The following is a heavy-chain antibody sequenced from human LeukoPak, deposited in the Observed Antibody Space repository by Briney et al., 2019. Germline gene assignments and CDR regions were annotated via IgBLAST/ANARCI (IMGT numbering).Heavy chain of an antibody. Sequence: ASVKVSCKASGYTFTSYGISWVRQAPGQGLEWMGWISAYNGNTNYAQKLQGRVTMTTDTSTSTAYMELRSLRSDDTAVYYCARATHCSSTSCYPSPTVRYYYYYMDVWGKGTTVTVSS. D-gene: IGHD2-2*01. CDR3: ARATHCSSTSCYPSPTVRYYYYYMDV. J-gene: IGHJ6*03. CDR2: ISAYNGNT. V-gene: IGHV1-18*01. CDR1: GYTFTSYG.